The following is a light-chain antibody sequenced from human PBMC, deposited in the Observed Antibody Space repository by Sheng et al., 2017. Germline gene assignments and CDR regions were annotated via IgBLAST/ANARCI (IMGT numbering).Light chain of an antibody. J-gene: IGLJ2*01. CDR2: DVT. CDR1: SSDVGGYSY. CDR3: GSYTSSSTQV. V-gene: IGLV2-14*01. Sequence: QSALTQPASVSGSPGQSITISCTGSSSDVGGYSYVSWYQQHPGKAPKVIIYDVTYRPSGVSDRFSASKSGNTASLTISGLQAEDEADYYCGSYTSSSTQVFGGGTKVTVL.